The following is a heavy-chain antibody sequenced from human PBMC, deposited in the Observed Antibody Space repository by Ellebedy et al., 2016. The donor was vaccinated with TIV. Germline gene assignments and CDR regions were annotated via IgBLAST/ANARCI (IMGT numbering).Heavy chain of an antibody. J-gene: IGHJ4*02. CDR2: FYPGDSDT. CDR1: GYSFTSYW. D-gene: IGHD4/OR15-4a*01. V-gene: IGHV5-51*01. CDR3: ARHGADPEFDY. Sequence: GESLKISXKASGYSFTSYWIGWVRQMPGKGLEWMGIFYPGDSDTIYSPSFQGQVSISADKSISTAYLQWSSLTASDTAMYYCARHGADPEFDYWGQGTLVTVSS.